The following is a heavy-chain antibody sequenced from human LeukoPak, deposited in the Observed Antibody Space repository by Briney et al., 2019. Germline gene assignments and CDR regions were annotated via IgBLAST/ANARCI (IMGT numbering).Heavy chain of an antibody. CDR1: GGSISSGSYY. V-gene: IGHV4-61*02. J-gene: IGHJ4*02. D-gene: IGHD2/OR15-2a*01. Sequence: PSETLSLTCTVSGGSISSGSYYWGWLRQPAGTGLEWIGRIYTSGSTNYNPSLKSRVTISVDTSKNQFSLKLSSVTAADTAVYYCARGEISEFDYWGQGTLVTVSS. CDR3: ARGEISEFDY. CDR2: IYTSGST.